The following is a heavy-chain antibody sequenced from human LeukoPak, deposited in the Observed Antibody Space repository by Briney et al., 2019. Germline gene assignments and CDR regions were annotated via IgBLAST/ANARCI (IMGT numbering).Heavy chain of an antibody. D-gene: IGHD3-10*01. Sequence: SETLSLTCTVSAGSISSSSYYWSWIRQPPGKGLEWIGEINHSGSTNYNPSLKSRVTISVDTSKSQFSLKLSSVTAADTAVYYCARGGPKYYYGSGSYSDYYYMDVWGKGTTVTVSS. J-gene: IGHJ6*03. CDR3: ARGGPKYYYGSGSYSDYYYMDV. CDR1: AGSISSSSYY. V-gene: IGHV4-39*07. CDR2: INHSGST.